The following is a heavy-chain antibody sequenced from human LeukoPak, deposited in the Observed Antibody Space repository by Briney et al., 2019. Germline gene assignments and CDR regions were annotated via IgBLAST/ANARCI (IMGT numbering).Heavy chain of an antibody. Sequence: SETLSLTCAVYGGSFSGYYWSWIRQPPGKGLYCIGDINHSGSANYNPSLKSRVTISVDTSKNQFSLKLSSVTAADTAVYYCARGGVRLLGFVNKRWFDPWGQGTLVTVSS. CDR1: GGSFSGYY. CDR2: INHSGSA. V-gene: IGHV4-34*01. CDR3: ARGGVRLLGFVNKRWFDP. J-gene: IGHJ5*02. D-gene: IGHD3-10*01.